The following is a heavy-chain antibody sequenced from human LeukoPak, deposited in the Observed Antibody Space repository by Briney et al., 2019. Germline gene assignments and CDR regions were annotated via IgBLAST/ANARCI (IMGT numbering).Heavy chain of an antibody. CDR2: IYYSGST. CDR3: ARAKGSGSYYNLFAY. J-gene: IGHJ4*02. V-gene: IGHV4-59*01. CDR1: GGSISSYY. D-gene: IGHD3-10*01. Sequence: SETLSLTCTVSGGSISSYYWSWIRQPPGKGLEWIGDIYYSGSTNYNPSLKSRVTISVDTSKNQFSLKLSSVTAADTAVYYCARAKGSGSYYNLFAYWGQGTLVTVSS.